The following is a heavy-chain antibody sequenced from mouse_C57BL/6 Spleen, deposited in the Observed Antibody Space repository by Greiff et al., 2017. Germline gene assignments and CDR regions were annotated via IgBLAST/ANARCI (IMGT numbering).Heavy chain of an antibody. CDR2: INPSNGGT. V-gene: IGHV1-53*01. Sequence: QVQLQQSGTELVKPGASVKLSFKASGYTFTSYWMHWVKQRPGQGLEWIGNINPSNGGTNYNEKFKSKATLTVDKSSSTAYMQLSSLTSEDSAVYYCARDTTVVEGFDYWGQGTTLTVSS. CDR1: GYTFTSYW. CDR3: ARDTTVVEGFDY. D-gene: IGHD1-1*01. J-gene: IGHJ2*01.